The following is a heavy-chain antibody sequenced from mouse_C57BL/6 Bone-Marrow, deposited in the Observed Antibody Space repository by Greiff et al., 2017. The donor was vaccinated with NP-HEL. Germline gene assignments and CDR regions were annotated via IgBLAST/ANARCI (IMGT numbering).Heavy chain of an antibody. CDR3: ERTRTFDD. CDR2: IDPSDSYT. V-gene: IGHV1-59*01. J-gene: IGHJ2*01. Sequence: QVQLQQPGAELVRPGTSVKLSCKASGYTFTSYWMHWVKQRPGQGLEWIGVIDPSDSYTNYNQKFKGKATLTVDTSSSTAYMQLSSLTSEDSAVNYCERTRTFDDWGQGTTLTVSS. CDR1: GYTFTSYW.